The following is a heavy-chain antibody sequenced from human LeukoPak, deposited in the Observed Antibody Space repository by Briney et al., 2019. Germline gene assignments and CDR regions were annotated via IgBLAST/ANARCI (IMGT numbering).Heavy chain of an antibody. V-gene: IGHV3-23*01. CDR2: IGGSGGTT. D-gene: IGHD3-10*01. CDR3: SKDRGGTLGDYFDY. J-gene: IGHJ4*02. CDR1: GFTFRSYA. Sequence: GGSLRLSCAGSGFTFRSYAMSWVRQSPGKGLEWVSAIGGSGGTTYYADTVKGRFTISRDNSKNTLYLQMNSLRAEDTALYYCSKDRGGTLGDYFDYWGQGTLVTVSS.